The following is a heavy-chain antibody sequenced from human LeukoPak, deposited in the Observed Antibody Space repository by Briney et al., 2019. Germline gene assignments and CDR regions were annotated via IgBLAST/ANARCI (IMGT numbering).Heavy chain of an antibody. D-gene: IGHD3-22*01. J-gene: IGHJ4*02. CDR3: AKARRTNYYDSSGYYDY. CDR1: GFTFSSYA. V-gene: IGHV3-23*01. Sequence: GGSLRLSCAASGFTFSSYAMSGVRQAPGKGLEWVSAISGSGGSTYYADSVKGRFTISRDNSKNTLYLQMNSLRAEDTAVYYCAKARRTNYYDSSGYYDYWGQGTLVTVSS. CDR2: ISGSGGST.